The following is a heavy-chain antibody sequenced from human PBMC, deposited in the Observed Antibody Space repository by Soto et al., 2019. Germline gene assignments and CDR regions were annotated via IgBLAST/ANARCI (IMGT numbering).Heavy chain of an antibody. CDR2: LRDDADDA. CDR3: ARPYSSNTNWFDP. CDR1: GFTLSNYG. J-gene: IGHJ5*02. Sequence: QVQLVESGGGVVQPGRSLRLSCAASGFTLSNYGMHWVRQAPGKGLEWVAVLRDDADDAYYADSVKGRFTISRDNSKNTLYLQMSSLRDEDTAVYYCARPYSSNTNWFDPWGQGTLVTVSS. D-gene: IGHD6-19*01. V-gene: IGHV3-33*01.